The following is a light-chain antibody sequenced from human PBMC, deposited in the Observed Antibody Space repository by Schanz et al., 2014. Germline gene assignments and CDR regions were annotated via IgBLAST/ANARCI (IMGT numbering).Light chain of an antibody. CDR2: DVA. CDR3: SSYTGSTSFWV. Sequence: QSALTQPASVSGSPGQSITLSCTGTSNDVGTYNFVSWYQHHPGRAPKLILYDVASRPSGISNRFSGSKSGNTASLTISGLQAEDEADYYCSSYTGSTSFWVFGGGTKLTVL. CDR1: SNDVGTYNF. V-gene: IGLV2-14*03. J-gene: IGLJ3*02.